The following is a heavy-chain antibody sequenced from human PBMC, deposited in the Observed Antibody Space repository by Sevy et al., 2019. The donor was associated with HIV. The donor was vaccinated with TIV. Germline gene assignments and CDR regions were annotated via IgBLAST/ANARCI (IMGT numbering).Heavy chain of an antibody. CDR3: ATETSAPLAVAGYGGRYYYNGMDV. D-gene: IGHD6-19*01. CDR2: FDPEDGET. CDR1: GYTLTELS. J-gene: IGHJ6*02. V-gene: IGHV1-24*01. Sequence: ASVKVSCKVSGYTLTELSMHWVRQAPGKGLEWMGGFDPEDGETIYAQKFQGRVTMTEDTSTDTAYMELSSLSSEDTAVYYIATETSAPLAVAGYGGRYYYNGMDVWGQGTTVTVSS.